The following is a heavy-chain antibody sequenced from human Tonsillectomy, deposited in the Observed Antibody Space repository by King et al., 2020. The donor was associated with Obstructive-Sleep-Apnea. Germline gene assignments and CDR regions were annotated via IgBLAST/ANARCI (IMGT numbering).Heavy chain of an antibody. Sequence: EPQLVQSGAEVKKPGESLSISCKGSGYSFTNYWINWVRQMPGKGLEWMGRIDPSDSYTNYSPSFQCHVTISADKSISTAYLKWSSLKASDTDIYYCARQEYSSSWVTEYWGQGTLVTVSS. V-gene: IGHV5-10-1*03. D-gene: IGHD6-13*01. CDR3: ARQEYSSSWVTEY. J-gene: IGHJ4*02. CDR2: IDPSDSYT. CDR1: GYSFTNYW.